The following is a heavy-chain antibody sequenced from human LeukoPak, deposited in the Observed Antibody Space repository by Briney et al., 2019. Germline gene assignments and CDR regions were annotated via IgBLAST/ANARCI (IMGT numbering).Heavy chain of an antibody. J-gene: IGHJ4*02. CDR2: ISGSVDSA. Sequence: GGSLRLSCVASGFTFSNYAMSWVRQALXXXLEWVSSISGSVDSAHYADSVKGRFTISRDNSKNTLYLQMNSLRAEDTAVYYCAKSGRYYDSSGYYYFDYWGQGTLVTVSS. CDR1: GFTFSNYA. D-gene: IGHD3-22*01. CDR3: AKSGRYYDSSGYYYFDY. V-gene: IGHV3-23*01.